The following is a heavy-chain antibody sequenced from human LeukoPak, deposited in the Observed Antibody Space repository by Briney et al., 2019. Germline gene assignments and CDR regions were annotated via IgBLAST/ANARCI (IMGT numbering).Heavy chain of an antibody. CDR1: GFTLSSYS. V-gene: IGHV3-21*01. J-gene: IGHJ4*02. D-gene: IGHD2-15*01. CDR3: ARATCSGGSCYGAFDY. CDR2: ISSSSSYI. Sequence: GGSLRLSCAASGFTLSSYSMNWVRQAPGKGLEWGSSISSSSSYIYYADSVKGRFTISRDNAKNSLYLQMNSLRAEDTAVYYCARATCSGGSCYGAFDYWGQGTLVTVSS.